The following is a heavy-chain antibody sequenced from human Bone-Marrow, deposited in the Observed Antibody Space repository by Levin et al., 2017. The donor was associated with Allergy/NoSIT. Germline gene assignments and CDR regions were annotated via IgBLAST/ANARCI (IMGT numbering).Heavy chain of an antibody. Sequence: VASVKVSCKASGGTFSSYAISWVRQAPGQGLEWMGRIIPILGIANYAQKFQGRVTITADKSTSTAYMELSSLRSEDTAVYYCARGGIQLFSLDYWGQGTLVTVSS. CDR1: GGTFSSYA. J-gene: IGHJ4*02. CDR2: IIPILGIA. V-gene: IGHV1-69*04. CDR3: ARGGIQLFSLDY. D-gene: IGHD5-18*01.